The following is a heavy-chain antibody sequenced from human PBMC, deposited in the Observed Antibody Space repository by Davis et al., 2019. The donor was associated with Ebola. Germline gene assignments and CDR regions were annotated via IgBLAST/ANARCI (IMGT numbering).Heavy chain of an antibody. D-gene: IGHD2-15*01. V-gene: IGHV3-23*01. J-gene: IGHJ3*02. Sequence: GGSLRLSCAASGFTFSSYAMSWVRPAPGKGLEWVSAISRSGGSTYYADSVKGRFTISRDNSKNTLYLQMNSLRAEDTAVYYCAAADIVVVVDGTSYPHAFDTWGQGTVVTVSS. CDR3: AAADIVVVVDGTSYPHAFDT. CDR2: ISRSGGST. CDR1: GFTFSSYA.